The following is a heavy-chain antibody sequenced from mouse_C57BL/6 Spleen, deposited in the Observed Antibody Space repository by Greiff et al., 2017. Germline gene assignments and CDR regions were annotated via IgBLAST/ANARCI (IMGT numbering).Heavy chain of an antibody. D-gene: IGHD1-1*01. V-gene: IGHV2-9-1*01. Sequence: VKLQKSGPGLVAPSQSLSITCTVSGFSLTSYAISWVRQPPGKGLEWLGVIWTGGGTNYNSALKSRLSISKDNSKSQVFLKMNSLQTDDTARYYCARNRGYGQYYFDYWGQGTTLTVSS. CDR1: GFSLTSYA. CDR3: ARNRGYGQYYFDY. J-gene: IGHJ2*01. CDR2: IWTGGGT.